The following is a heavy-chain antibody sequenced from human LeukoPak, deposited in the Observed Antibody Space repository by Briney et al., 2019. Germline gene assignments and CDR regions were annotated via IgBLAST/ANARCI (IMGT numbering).Heavy chain of an antibody. CDR1: GGSISSGSYY. D-gene: IGHD2-21*02. Sequence: PSQTLSLTCTVSGGSISSGSYYWSWIRQPAGKGLEWIGRIYTSGSTNYNPSLKSRVTISVETSKNQFSLKLSSVTAADTAVYYCARSGPYCGGDCYLRYWGQGTLVTVSS. J-gene: IGHJ4*02. V-gene: IGHV4-61*02. CDR2: IYTSGST. CDR3: ARSGPYCGGDCYLRY.